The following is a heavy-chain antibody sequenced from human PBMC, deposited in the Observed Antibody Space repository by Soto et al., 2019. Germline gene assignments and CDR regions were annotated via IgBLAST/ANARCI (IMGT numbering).Heavy chain of an antibody. D-gene: IGHD6-13*01. J-gene: IGHJ4*02. CDR3: ARSYSSSWKGGTGFDY. CDR1: GYTFTSYG. CDR2: ISAYNGNT. V-gene: IGHV1-18*01. Sequence: ASVKVSCKASGYTFTSYGISWVRQAPGQGLEWMGWISAYNGNTNYAQKLQGRVTMTTDTSTSTAYMELRSLRSDDTAVYYCARSYSSSWKGGTGFDYWGQGTLVTVSS.